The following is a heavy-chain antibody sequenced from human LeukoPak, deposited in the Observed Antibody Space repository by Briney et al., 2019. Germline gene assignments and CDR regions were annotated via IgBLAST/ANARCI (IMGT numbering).Heavy chain of an antibody. D-gene: IGHD2-15*01. CDR2: IYYSGST. J-gene: IGHJ5*02. Sequence: SETLSLTCTVSGGSIRSYYWGWIRQPPGKGLEWIGSIYYSGSTYYNPSLKSRVTISVDTSKNQFSLKLSSVTAADTAVYYCALVVVVAATLDENFDPWGQGTLVTVSS. CDR3: ALVVVVAATLDENFDP. V-gene: IGHV4-39*01. CDR1: GGSIRSYY.